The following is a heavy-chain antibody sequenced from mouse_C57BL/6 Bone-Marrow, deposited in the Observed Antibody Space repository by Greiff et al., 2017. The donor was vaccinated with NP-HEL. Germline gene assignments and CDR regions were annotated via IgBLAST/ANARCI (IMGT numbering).Heavy chain of an antibody. CDR3: ARYDGDYGGAY. J-gene: IGHJ3*01. V-gene: IGHV1-18*01. Sequence: VQLQQSGPELVKPGASVKIPCKASGYTFTDYNMDWVKQSHGKSLEWIGDINPNNGGTIYNQKFKGKATLTVDKSSSTAYMELRSLTSEDTAVYYCARYDGDYGGAYWGQGTLVTVSA. CDR2: INPNNGGT. D-gene: IGHD2-3*01. CDR1: GYTFTDYN.